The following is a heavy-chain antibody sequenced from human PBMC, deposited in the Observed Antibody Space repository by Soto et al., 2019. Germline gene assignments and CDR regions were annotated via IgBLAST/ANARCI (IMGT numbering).Heavy chain of an antibody. CDR2: ISSSSSI. Sequence: GGSLRLSCAASGFIFSTYSINWGRQAPGEGLQWVSYISSSSSIYYADSVKGRFTISRDNAKKSVYLQMNSLREEDTAVYYCERGQTRMDLWGQGTTVHAS. V-gene: IGHV3-48*02. CDR1: GFIFSTYS. CDR3: ERGQTRMDL. J-gene: IGHJ6*02.